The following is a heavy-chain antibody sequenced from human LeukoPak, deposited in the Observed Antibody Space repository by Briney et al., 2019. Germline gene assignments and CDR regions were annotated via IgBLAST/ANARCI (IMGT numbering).Heavy chain of an antibody. J-gene: IGHJ4*02. CDR1: GGSFRGYY. CDR3: ARALWFGELSVPFDY. Sequence: SETLSLTCAVYGGSFRGYYWSWIRQPPGKGLEWIGEINHSGSTNYNPSLKSRVTISVDTSKNQFSLKLSSVTAADTAVYYCARALWFGELSVPFDYWGQGTLVTVSS. D-gene: IGHD3-10*01. V-gene: IGHV4-34*01. CDR2: INHSGST.